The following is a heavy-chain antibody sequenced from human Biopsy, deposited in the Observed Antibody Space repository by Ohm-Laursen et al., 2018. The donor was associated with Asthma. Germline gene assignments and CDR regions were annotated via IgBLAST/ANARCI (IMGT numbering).Heavy chain of an antibody. D-gene: IGHD2-15*01. Sequence: SDTLSLTCTVSGGSISGFYWSWIRQPPGKGLEWIGYIYYTGTTNYNPSLKSRVSISVDTSKNQFSLKLSSVTAADTAVYYCARVPTTLRYFDLWGRGTLVTVSS. J-gene: IGHJ2*01. CDR2: IYYTGTT. V-gene: IGHV4-59*07. CDR3: ARVPTTLRYFDL. CDR1: GGSISGFY.